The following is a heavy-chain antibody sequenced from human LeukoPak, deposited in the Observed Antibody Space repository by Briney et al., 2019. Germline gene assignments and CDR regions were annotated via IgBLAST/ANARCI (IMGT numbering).Heavy chain of an antibody. Sequence: GGSLRLSCAASGFTFSSYGMHWVRQAPGKRLEWVAVIWYDGSNKYYRDSIKGRFTISRDNSKNTLYLQMNSLRAEDTAVYYCAKGLTRRYLDYWGQGTLVTVSS. CDR2: IWYDGSNK. CDR1: GFTFSSYG. D-gene: IGHD3-9*01. J-gene: IGHJ4*02. CDR3: AKGLTRRYLDY. V-gene: IGHV3-33*06.